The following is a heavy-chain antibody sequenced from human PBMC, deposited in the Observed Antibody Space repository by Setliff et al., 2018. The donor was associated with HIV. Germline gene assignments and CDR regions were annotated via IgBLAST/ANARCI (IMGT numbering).Heavy chain of an antibody. CDR1: GYTFVKFG. D-gene: IGHD4-4*01. V-gene: IGHV1-18*01. CDR3: AREPPSSNPTLQYAFDL. Sequence: GASVKVSCKTSGYTFVKFGISWVRQAPGQGLEWLGWSSPNGNTKNHPKFEGRITMTTDTPTTTAFMELRILTSDDTAVYFCAREPPSSNPTLQYAFDLWGQGTMVTVSS. J-gene: IGHJ3*01. CDR2: SSPNGNT.